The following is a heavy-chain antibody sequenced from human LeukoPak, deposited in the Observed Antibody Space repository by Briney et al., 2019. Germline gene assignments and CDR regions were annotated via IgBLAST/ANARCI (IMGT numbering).Heavy chain of an antibody. Sequence: GGSLRLSCAASGFTFSSYEMNWVRQAPGKGLEWVSYISSSGSTIYYADSVKGRFTIPRDNAKNSLYLQMNSLRAEDTAVYYCARGYSSSLYYYYGMDVWGKGTTVTVSS. CDR3: ARGYSSSLYYYYGMDV. D-gene: IGHD6-13*01. J-gene: IGHJ6*04. V-gene: IGHV3-48*03. CDR2: ISSSGSTI. CDR1: GFTFSSYE.